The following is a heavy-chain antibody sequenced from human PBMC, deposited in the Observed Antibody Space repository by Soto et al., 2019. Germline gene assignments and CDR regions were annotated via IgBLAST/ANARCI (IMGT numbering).Heavy chain of an antibody. CDR1: GYTFTSYG. J-gene: IGHJ3*02. CDR3: ARGFPSQDYDYMPNAFDI. D-gene: IGHD3-16*01. V-gene: IGHV1-18*01. Sequence: QVQLVQSGAEVKKPGASVKVSYKASGYTFTSYGISWVRQAPGQGLEWMGWISAYNGNTNYAQKLQGRVTMTTDTSTSTAYMELRSLRSDDTAVYYCARGFPSQDYDYMPNAFDIWGQGTMVTVSS. CDR2: ISAYNGNT.